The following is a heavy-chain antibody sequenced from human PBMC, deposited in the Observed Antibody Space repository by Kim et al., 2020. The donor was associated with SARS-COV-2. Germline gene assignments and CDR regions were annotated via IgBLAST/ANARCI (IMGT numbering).Heavy chain of an antibody. CDR3: ARVDILTGYYKYYFDY. Sequence: GGSLRLSCAASGFTVSSNYMSWVRQAPGKGLEWVSVIYSGGSTYYADSVKGRFTISRDNSKNTLYLQMNSLRAEDTAVYYCARVDILTGYYKYYFDYWGQGTLVTVSS. V-gene: IGHV3-53*01. J-gene: IGHJ4*02. CDR2: IYSGGST. CDR1: GFTVSSNY. D-gene: IGHD3-9*01.